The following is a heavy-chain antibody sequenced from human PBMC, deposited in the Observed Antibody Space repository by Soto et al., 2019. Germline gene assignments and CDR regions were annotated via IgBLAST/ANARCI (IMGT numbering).Heavy chain of an antibody. CDR2: ISGSGGST. CDR3: AKGGLLWFGELSTGKFDY. J-gene: IGHJ4*02. D-gene: IGHD3-10*01. Sequence: GGSLRLSCAASGFTFSSYAMSWVRQAPGKRLEWVSAISGSGGSTYYADSVKGRFTISRDNSKNTLYLQMNSLRAEDTAVYYCAKGGLLWFGELSTGKFDYSGQGTLVTVSS. V-gene: IGHV3-23*01. CDR1: GFTFSSYA.